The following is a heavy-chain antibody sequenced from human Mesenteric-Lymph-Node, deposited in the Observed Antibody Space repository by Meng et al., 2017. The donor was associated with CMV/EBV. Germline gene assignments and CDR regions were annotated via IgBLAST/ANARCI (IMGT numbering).Heavy chain of an antibody. CDR3: AGTGSYDRDAFDI. Sequence: SETLSLTCSVSGDSMDFYEKNYWAWIRQPPGEGLEWIGNIFSSGRASYNSSLKSRVTISVDTSKNQFSLKLSSVTAADTAVYYCAGTGSYDRDAFDIWGQGTMVTVSS. V-gene: IGHV4-39*07. J-gene: IGHJ3*02. CDR1: GDSMDFYEKNY. D-gene: IGHD1-26*01. CDR2: IFSSGRA.